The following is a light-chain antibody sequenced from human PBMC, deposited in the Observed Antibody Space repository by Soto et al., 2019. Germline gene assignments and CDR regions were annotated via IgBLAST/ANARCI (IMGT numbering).Light chain of an antibody. Sequence: EMVMAQSPGTLTVSPGEGVTLSCRASESVRSKVAGYQQKPAQAPSLLIYCASSRATGITDRFRGSGSGTEYTLPISSLQSEDFAVYYCQQYNSWPPIPFGQGTRLEIK. CDR3: QQYNSWPPIP. CDR1: ESVRSK. J-gene: IGKJ5*01. V-gene: IGKV3-15*01. CDR2: CAS.